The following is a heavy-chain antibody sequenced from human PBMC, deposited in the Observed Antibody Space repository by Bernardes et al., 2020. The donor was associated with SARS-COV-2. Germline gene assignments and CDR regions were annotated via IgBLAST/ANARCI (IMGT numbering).Heavy chain of an antibody. J-gene: IGHJ5*02. Sequence: GGSLRLSCAASGFTFSSSGLHWVRQAPGKGLEWVSRINPDGSSTSYADSVKGRFTISRDNAKNTLFLQMSSLRAEDTAMYYCARDLGYCTNGVCSPWGQGTLVTVSS. CDR2: INPDGSST. CDR1: GFTFSSSG. D-gene: IGHD2-8*01. V-gene: IGHV3-74*01. CDR3: ARDLGYCTNGVCSP.